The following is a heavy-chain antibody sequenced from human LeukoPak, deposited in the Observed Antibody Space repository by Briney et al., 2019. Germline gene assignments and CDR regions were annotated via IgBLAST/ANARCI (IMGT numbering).Heavy chain of an antibody. J-gene: IGHJ4*02. CDR1: GFTFSSFA. CDR2: IYSGGST. CDR3: ARDRAAAGTGVY. D-gene: IGHD6-13*01. Sequence: GGSLRLSCAVSGFTFSSFAMTWVRQAPGKGLEWVSVIYSGGSTYYADSVKGRFTISRDNSKNTLYLQMNSLRAEDTAVYYCARDRAAAGTGVYWGQGTLVTVSS. V-gene: IGHV3-66*01.